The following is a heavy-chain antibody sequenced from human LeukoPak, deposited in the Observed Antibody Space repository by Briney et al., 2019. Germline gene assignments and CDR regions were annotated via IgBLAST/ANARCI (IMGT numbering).Heavy chain of an antibody. CDR2: INWNGGST. CDR3: ARVSEEMATAFFRFDH. D-gene: IGHD5-24*01. CDR1: GFTFSSYA. V-gene: IGHV3-20*01. Sequence: GGSLRLSCAASGFTFSSYAMSWVRQAPGKGLEWVSGINWNGGSTGYADSVKGRFTISRDNAKNSLYLQMNSLRAEDTALYHCARVSEEMATAFFRFDHWGQGTLVTVSS. J-gene: IGHJ5*02.